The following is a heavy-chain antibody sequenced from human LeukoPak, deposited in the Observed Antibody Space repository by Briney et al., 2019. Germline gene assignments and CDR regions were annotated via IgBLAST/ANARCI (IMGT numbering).Heavy chain of an antibody. CDR1: GFTFSSYS. J-gene: IGHJ5*02. CDR2: ISSSSSYI. D-gene: IGHD3-3*01. CDR3: ARDQGDYDFWSGYYNWFDP. Sequence: GGSLRLSCAASGFTFSSYSMNWVRQAPGKGLEWVSSISSSSSYIYYADSVKGRFTISRDNAKNSLYLQMNSLRAEDTAVYYCARDQGDYDFWSGYYNWFDPWGQGTLVTVSS. V-gene: IGHV3-21*01.